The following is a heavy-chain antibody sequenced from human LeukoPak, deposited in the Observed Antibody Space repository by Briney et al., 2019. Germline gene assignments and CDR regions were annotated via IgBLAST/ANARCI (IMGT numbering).Heavy chain of an antibody. CDR3: ATYGRELTRTGAFDI. CDR1: GYTLTELS. CDR2: FDPEDGET. V-gene: IGHV1-24*01. J-gene: IGHJ3*02. D-gene: IGHD1-26*01. Sequence: ASVKVSCKVSGYTLTELSMHWVRQAPGKGLEWMGGFDPEDGETIYAQKFQGRVTMTEDTSTDTAYMELSSLRSEDTAVYYCATYGRELTRTGAFDIWGQGTMVTVSS.